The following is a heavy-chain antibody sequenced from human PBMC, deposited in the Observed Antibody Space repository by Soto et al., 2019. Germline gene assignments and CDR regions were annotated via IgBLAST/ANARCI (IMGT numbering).Heavy chain of an antibody. V-gene: IGHV3-23*01. CDR3: AKGYSSGWYGWDFDY. CDR2: ISGSGGST. Sequence: SLRLSCAASGFTFSSYAMSWVRQAPGKGLEWVSAISGSGGSTYYADSVKGRFTISRDNSKNTLYLQMNSLRAEDTAVYYCAKGYSSGWYGWDFDYWGQGTLVTVSS. J-gene: IGHJ4*02. CDR1: GFTFSSYA. D-gene: IGHD6-19*01.